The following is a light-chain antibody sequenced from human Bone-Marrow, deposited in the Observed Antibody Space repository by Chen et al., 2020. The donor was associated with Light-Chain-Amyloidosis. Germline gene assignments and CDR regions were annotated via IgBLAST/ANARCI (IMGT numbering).Light chain of an antibody. CDR3: CAYTGSSTWV. CDR1: NSYVGNYNL. J-gene: IGLJ3*02. CDR2: GDF. Sequence: QFAPTQPASVSGSPGQAVTNSCTALNSYVGNYNLVSWYQHHPGKAPKLIIYGDFKRPSGVSNRFSGSKSGNTASLTISGLQNEDEAHYHCCAYTGSSTWVFGGGTKLTVL. V-gene: IGLV2-23*01.